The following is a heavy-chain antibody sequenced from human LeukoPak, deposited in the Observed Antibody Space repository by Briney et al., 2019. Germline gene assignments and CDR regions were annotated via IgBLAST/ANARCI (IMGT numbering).Heavy chain of an antibody. CDR2: IDWDDDK. J-gene: IGHJ5*02. V-gene: IGHV2-70*04. Sequence: SGPALVKPTQTLTLTCTFSGFSLSTSGMRVSWIRQPPGKALEWLARIDWDDDKFYSTPLKTRLTISKDTSKNQVVLTMTNMDPVDTATYYCARNLIAAGFDPWGQGTLVTVSS. CDR3: ARNLIAAGFDP. CDR1: GFSLSTSGMR. D-gene: IGHD6-13*01.